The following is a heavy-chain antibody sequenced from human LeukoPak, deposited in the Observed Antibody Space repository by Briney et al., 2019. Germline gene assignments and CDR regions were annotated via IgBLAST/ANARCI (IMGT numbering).Heavy chain of an antibody. D-gene: IGHD4-11*01. CDR2: ICGSGGST. CDR3: AKGLQRGFDY. V-gene: IGHV3-23*01. CDR1: GFTFSSYA. Sequence: GGSLRLSCAASGFTFSSYAMSWVRQAPGKGLEWVSAICGSGGSTYYADSAKGRFTISRDNSKNTLYLQMNSLRAEDTAVYYCAKGLQRGFDYWGQGTLVTVSS. J-gene: IGHJ4*02.